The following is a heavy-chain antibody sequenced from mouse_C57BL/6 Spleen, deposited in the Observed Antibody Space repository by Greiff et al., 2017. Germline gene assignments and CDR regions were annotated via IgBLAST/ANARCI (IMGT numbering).Heavy chain of an antibody. V-gene: IGHV1-82*01. J-gene: IGHJ3*01. D-gene: IGHD2-4*01. Sequence: QVQLQQSGPELVKPGASVKISCKASGYAFSSSWMNWVKQRPGKGLEWIGRIYPGDGDTNYNGKFKGKATLTADKSSSTAYMQLSSLTSEDSAVYFCARSPYYDYDKGFAYWGQGTLVTVSA. CDR1: GYAFSSSW. CDR3: ARSPYYDYDKGFAY. CDR2: IYPGDGDT.